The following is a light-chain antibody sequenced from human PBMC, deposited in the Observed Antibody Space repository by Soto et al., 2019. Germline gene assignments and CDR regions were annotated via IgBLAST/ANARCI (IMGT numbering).Light chain of an antibody. J-gene: IGKJ5*01. CDR1: QDISNY. V-gene: IGKV1-33*01. Sequence: DIQMTQSPSSLSASVGDRVTITCQASQDISNYLNWYQQKPGKAPKLLIYDASNLETGVPSRFSGSRSGTDFTFCITNLQAEDIATYYCQQYDNLPSITFGQGTRLEIK. CDR2: DAS. CDR3: QQYDNLPSIT.